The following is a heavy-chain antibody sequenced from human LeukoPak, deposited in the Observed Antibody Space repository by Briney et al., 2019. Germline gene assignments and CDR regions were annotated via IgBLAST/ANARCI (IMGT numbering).Heavy chain of an antibody. CDR2: IYTTENT. Sequence: SETLSLTCTVSGYSISSGYYWNWIRQPAGKGLEWIGRIYTTENTNYNPSLKSRVTMSVDMSKNQFSLKLSSVTAADTAMYYCVRGPYDSTNFLFDFWGRGTLVTVSS. V-gene: IGHV4-4*07. CDR3: VRGPYDSTNFLFDF. D-gene: IGHD4-11*01. CDR1: GYSISSGYY. J-gene: IGHJ4*02.